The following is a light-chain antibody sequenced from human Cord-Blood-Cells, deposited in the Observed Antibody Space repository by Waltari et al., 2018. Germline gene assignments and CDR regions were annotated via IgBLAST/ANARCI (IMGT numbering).Light chain of an antibody. Sequence: EIVMTQSPATLPVSPGERATLSCRASQSVSSNLAWYQPKPRQAPRLLTYGASTRATGIPARFSGSGSGTEFTLTISSLQSEDFAVYYCQQYNNWPPLTFGGGTKVEIK. J-gene: IGKJ4*01. CDR3: QQYNNWPPLT. V-gene: IGKV3-15*01. CDR2: GAS. CDR1: QSVSSN.